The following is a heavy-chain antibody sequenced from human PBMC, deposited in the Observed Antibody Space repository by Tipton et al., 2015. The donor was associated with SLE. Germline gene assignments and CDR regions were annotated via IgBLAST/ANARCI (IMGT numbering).Heavy chain of an antibody. V-gene: IGHV4-38-2*02. Sequence: TLSLTCIVSRYSISSGYYWGWMRQAPGKELEWIGSFYHSANTYYNPSLTSRVTISVETSKSQVSLKLSSVTAADTAVYYCATANCSGGSCFPGNAFDIWGQGTLVSVSS. CDR3: ATANCSGGSCFPGNAFDI. D-gene: IGHD2-15*01. CDR2: FYHSANT. CDR1: RYSISSGYY. J-gene: IGHJ3*02.